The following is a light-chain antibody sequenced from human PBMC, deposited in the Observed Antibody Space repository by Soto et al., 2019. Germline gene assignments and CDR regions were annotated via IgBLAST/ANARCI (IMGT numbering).Light chain of an antibody. J-gene: IGLJ3*02. CDR1: TSNTGNNY. Sequence: QSVLTQPPSVSAAPGQKVTISCSGSTSNTGNNYVSWYQQLPGTAPKVLIYEDNKRSSGIPDRFSGSKSGTSATLGITGLQTGDEADYYCGTWDTSLSAWVFGGGTKVTVL. V-gene: IGLV1-51*02. CDR2: EDN. CDR3: GTWDTSLSAWV.